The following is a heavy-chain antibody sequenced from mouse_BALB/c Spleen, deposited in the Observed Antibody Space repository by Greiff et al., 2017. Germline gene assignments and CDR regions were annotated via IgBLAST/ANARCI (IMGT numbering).Heavy chain of an antibody. D-gene: IGHD1-1*01. J-gene: IGHJ2*01. Sequence: VKLVESGPGLVAPPQSLSITCTVSGFSLTSYGVHWVRQPPGKGLEWLGVIWAGGSTNYNSALMSRLSISKDNSKSQVFLKMNSLQTDDTAMYYCARDYYGSSHFDYWGQGTTLTVSS. CDR3: ARDYYGSSHFDY. V-gene: IGHV2-9*02. CDR2: IWAGGST. CDR1: GFSLTSYG.